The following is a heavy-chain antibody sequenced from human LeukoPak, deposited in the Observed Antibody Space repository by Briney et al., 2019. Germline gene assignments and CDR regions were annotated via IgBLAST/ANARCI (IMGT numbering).Heavy chain of an antibody. Sequence: GGSLRLSCAASGFTFSSYEMNWVRQAPGKGLEWVSYISSSGSTIYYADSVKGRFTISRDNAKNSLYLQMNSVRAEDTAVYYCARSGDNYGYKFDHWGQGTLVTVSS. CDR3: ARSGDNYGYKFDH. CDR1: GFTFSSYE. CDR2: ISSSGSTI. J-gene: IGHJ4*02. D-gene: IGHD5-18*01. V-gene: IGHV3-48*03.